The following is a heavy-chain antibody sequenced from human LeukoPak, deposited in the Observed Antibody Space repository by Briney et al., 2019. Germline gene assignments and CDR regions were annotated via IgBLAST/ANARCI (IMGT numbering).Heavy chain of an antibody. CDR1: GGSINRYY. V-gene: IGHV4-59*08. CDR3: ARHRGEADGYNPFDY. CDR2: IYHSGST. J-gene: IGHJ4*02. Sequence: SETLSLTCIVSGGSINRYYWNWIRQPPGKGLEWIGNIYHSGSTNYNPSLKSRVTISVDTSKNQFSLKLTSVTAADTAVYYCARHRGEADGYNPFDYWGQGTLVTVSS. D-gene: IGHD5-24*01.